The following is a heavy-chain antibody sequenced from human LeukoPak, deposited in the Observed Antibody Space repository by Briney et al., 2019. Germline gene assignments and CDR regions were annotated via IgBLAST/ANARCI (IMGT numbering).Heavy chain of an antibody. CDR2: INPNTGGT. J-gene: IGHJ4*02. D-gene: IGHD2-2*01. CDR1: GYTFTAYY. CDR3: ARGCGSTSCQSDY. V-gene: IGHV1-2*06. Sequence: ASVKVSCRASGYTFTAYYMHWVRQAPGQGLEWMGRINPNTGGTNYAQKFQGRVTMTGDTSISTAYMELSRLTSDDTAVYYCARGCGSTSCQSDYWGQGTLVTVSS.